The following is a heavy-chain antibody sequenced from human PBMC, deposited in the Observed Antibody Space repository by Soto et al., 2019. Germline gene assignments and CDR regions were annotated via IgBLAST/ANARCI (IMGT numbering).Heavy chain of an antibody. V-gene: IGHV1-18*01. CDR3: GRVLAVETGSWWFQP. D-gene: IGHD2-2*01. CDR1: GYTSTSYG. J-gene: IGHJ5*01. CDR2: ISVYTGNT. Sequence: VSSNASGYTSTSYGISCVRQAPGQGVEWRGWISVYTGNTNFTPKLQSRLTLTTDTSTSTAYLELRSLSAADTAVYYFGRVLAVETGSWWFQPWGPGALGPLSS.